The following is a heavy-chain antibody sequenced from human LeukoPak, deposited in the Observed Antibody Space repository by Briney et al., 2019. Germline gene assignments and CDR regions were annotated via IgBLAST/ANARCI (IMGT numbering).Heavy chain of an antibody. J-gene: IGHJ4*02. V-gene: IGHV5-51*01. D-gene: IGHD7-27*01. CDR3: ARRLTGDHVYFDY. Sequence: GESLKITCKGSGYSFTCYWIGWVRQMPGKGLEWMGIIYPGDSDTRYSPSFQGQVTISADKSISTAYLQWSSLKASDTAMYYCARRLTGDHVYFDYWGQGTLVTVSS. CDR2: IYPGDSDT. CDR1: GYSFTCYW.